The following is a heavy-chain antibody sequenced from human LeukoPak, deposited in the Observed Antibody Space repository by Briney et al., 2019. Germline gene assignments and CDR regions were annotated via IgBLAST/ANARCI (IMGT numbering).Heavy chain of an antibody. Sequence: GGSLRLSCAASGFTVSSNYMSWVRQAPGKGLEWVSVIYSGGSTYYADSVKGRFTISRDNSKNTLYLQMNSLRAEDTAVYYCARNPVNYYDSSGYYLWAQGTLVTVP. J-gene: IGHJ5*02. V-gene: IGHV3-66*02. CDR2: IYSGGST. CDR1: GFTVSSNY. D-gene: IGHD3-22*01. CDR3: ARNPVNYYDSSGYYL.